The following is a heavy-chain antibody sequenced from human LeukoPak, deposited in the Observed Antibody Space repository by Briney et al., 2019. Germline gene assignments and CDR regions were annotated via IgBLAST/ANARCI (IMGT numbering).Heavy chain of an antibody. CDR2: ISSSSSYT. Sequence: KPAGSLRLSCAASGFTFSDYYMSWIRQAPGKGLEWGSYISSSSSYTNYADSVKGRFTISRDNAKNSLYLQMSSLRAEDTAVYYCTRSTGDRSFFDYWGQGTLVTVSS. J-gene: IGHJ4*02. CDR1: GFTFSDYY. D-gene: IGHD7-27*01. CDR3: TRSTGDRSFFDY. V-gene: IGHV3-11*06.